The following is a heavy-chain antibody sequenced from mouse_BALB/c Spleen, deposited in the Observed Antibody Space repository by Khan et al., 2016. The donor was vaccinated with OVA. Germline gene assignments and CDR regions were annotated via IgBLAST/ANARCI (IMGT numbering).Heavy chain of an antibody. D-gene: IGHD1-1*02. V-gene: IGHV1-9*01. J-gene: IGHJ3*01. CDR2: ILPGSGST. CDR3: TRGIWWPGFAY. Sequence: QVQLQQSGAELMKPGASVKISCKATGYKFSNYWIEWVKQRPGHGLEWIGEILPGSGSTNYNEKFKGKATITADTSSNTAYMQISSLTSVDSAVYYCTRGIWWPGFAYWGQGTLVTVSA. CDR1: GYKFSNYW.